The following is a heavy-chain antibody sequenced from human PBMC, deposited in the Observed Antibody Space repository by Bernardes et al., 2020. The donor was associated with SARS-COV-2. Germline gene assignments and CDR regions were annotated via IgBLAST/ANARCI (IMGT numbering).Heavy chain of an antibody. J-gene: IGHJ6*02. CDR3: ARGLRTIFGVVIKDYYYYGMDV. V-gene: IGHV1-46*01. CDR1: GYTFTSYY. D-gene: IGHD3-3*01. Sequence: ASVKVSCKASGYTFTSYYMHWVRQAPGQGLEWMGIINPSGGSTSYAQKFQGRVTMTRDTSTSTVYMELSSLRSEDTAVYYCARGLRTIFGVVIKDYYYYGMDVWGQGTTVTVSS. CDR2: INPSGGST.